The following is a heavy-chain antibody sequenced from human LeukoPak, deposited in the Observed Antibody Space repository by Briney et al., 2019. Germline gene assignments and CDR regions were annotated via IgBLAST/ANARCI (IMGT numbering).Heavy chain of an antibody. V-gene: IGHV4-34*01. J-gene: IGHJ4*02. CDR1: GGSFSGYY. CDR2: INHSGST. CDR3: AGGYSNSPTY. Sequence: PSETLSLTCAVYGGSFSGYYWSWIRQPPGKGLEWIGEINHSGSTNYNPSLKSRVTISVDTSKNQFSLKLSSVTAADTAVYYCAGGYSNSPTYWGQGTLVTVSS. D-gene: IGHD6-13*01.